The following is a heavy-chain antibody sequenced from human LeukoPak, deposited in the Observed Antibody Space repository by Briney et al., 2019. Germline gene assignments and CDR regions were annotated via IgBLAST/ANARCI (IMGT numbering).Heavy chain of an antibody. CDR2: IKPDGSDK. D-gene: IGHD3-10*01. V-gene: IGHV3-7*01. Sequence: GGSLRLSCTASGFTFRNYWMNWVRQAPGKGLEWVANIKPDGSDKRYVDSVKGRFTISRDNAKTSLFLQMNSLRAEDTAVYYCAKDVTHGSGSYWPQYFDYWGQGTLVTVSS. CDR1: GFTFRNYW. J-gene: IGHJ4*02. CDR3: AKDVTHGSGSYWPQYFDY.